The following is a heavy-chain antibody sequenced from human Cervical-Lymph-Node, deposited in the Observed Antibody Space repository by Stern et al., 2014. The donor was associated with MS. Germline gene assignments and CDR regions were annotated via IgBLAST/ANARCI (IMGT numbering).Heavy chain of an antibody. D-gene: IGHD2-21*02. CDR3: AADPVGWGDSYYYYYGMDV. V-gene: IGHV1-58*01. J-gene: IGHJ6*02. Sequence: QMQLVQSGPEVKKPGTSVKVSCKASGFTFTSSAVQWVRQARGQRLEWIGWIVVGSGNTNYAQKFQERVTITRDMSTSTAYMELSSLRSEDTAVYYCAADPVGWGDSYYYYYGMDVWGQGTTVTVSS. CDR2: IVVGSGNT. CDR1: GFTFTSSA.